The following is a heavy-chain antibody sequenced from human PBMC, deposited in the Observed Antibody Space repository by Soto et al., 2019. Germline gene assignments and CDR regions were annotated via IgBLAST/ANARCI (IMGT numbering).Heavy chain of an antibody. V-gene: IGHV4-34*01. D-gene: IGHD6-19*01. CDR1: GGSFSGYY. CDR2: ISLSGGT. J-gene: IGHJ2*01. CDR3: ARASMAAISWYFDL. Sequence: QVQLQQWGAGLLKPSETLSLTCAVYGGSFSGYYWSWIRQPPGKGLEWIGEISLSGGTNYNPSLKSRVTISIDTSKNQFSMNLSSVTAADTAVYYCARASMAAISWYFDLWGRGTLVTVSS.